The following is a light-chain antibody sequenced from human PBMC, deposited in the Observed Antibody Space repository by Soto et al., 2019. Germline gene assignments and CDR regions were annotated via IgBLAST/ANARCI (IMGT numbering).Light chain of an antibody. CDR1: QSISIS. CDR3: QQTYTTPEIT. J-gene: IGKJ5*01. Sequence: DIQINQSRSSLSSPLGDRPTITCLSSQSISISLNWYQLKPGKAPNLLMYGASYLKSGVPTRFSGSGSGTDFTLTISSLQPEDFATYYCQQTYTTPEITFGKGKRRAIK. V-gene: IGKV1-39*01. CDR2: GAS.